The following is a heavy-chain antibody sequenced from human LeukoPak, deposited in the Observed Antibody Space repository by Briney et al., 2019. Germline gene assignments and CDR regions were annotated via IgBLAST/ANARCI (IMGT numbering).Heavy chain of an antibody. CDR2: IYYTGTT. CDR3: ARDRYGGNSGEFDY. V-gene: IGHV4-59*01. Sequence: SETLSLTCTVSGGSISSYYWSWLRQSPGKALEWIGYIYYTGTTNYNPSLKSRVTILVDTSKNQFSLKLSSVTAADTAVYYCARDRYGGNSGEFDYWGQGTLVTVSS. J-gene: IGHJ4*02. D-gene: IGHD4-23*01. CDR1: GGSISSYY.